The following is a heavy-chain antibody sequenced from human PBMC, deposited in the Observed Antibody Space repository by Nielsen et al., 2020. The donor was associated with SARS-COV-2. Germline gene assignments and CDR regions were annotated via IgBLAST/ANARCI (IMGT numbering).Heavy chain of an antibody. CDR2: IYPGDSDT. CDR1: GYSFTSYW. V-gene: IGHV5-51*01. D-gene: IGHD5-18*01. J-gene: IGHJ6*02. Sequence: KVSCKGSGYSFTSYWIGWVRQMPGKGLEWMGIIYPGDSDTRYSPSFQGQVTISADKSISTAYLQWSSLKASDTAMHYCARSIGGYSYGFDYYYGMDVWGQGTTVTVSS. CDR3: ARSIGGYSYGFDYYYGMDV.